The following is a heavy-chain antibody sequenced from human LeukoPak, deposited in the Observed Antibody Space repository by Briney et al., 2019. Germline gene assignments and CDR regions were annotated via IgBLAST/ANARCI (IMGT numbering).Heavy chain of an antibody. J-gene: IGHJ6*02. CDR3: ARVRTSRYYDSSGYYSHYYYYGMDV. Sequence: SQTLSLTCTVSGGSISSGGYYWSWIRQHPGKGLEWIGYIYYSGSTHYNPSLKSRVTISVDTSKIQFSLKLSSVTAADTAVYYCARVRTSRYYDSSGYYSHYYYYGMDVWGQGTTVTVSS. V-gene: IGHV4-31*03. CDR1: GGSISSGGYY. CDR2: IYYSGST. D-gene: IGHD3-22*01.